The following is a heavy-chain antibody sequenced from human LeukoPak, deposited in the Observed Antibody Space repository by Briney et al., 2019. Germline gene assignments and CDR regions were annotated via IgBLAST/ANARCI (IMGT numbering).Heavy chain of an antibody. CDR2: INSDGINT. D-gene: IGHD1-26*01. CDR1: GFTFSNYW. J-gene: IGHJ4*02. Sequence: GGSLRLSCAASGFTFSNYWMHWVRQAPGKGLVWVSRINSDGINTSYADSVKGRFTISRDNSKNTLYLQMNSLRAEDTAIYYCAKSRGSYWVPEFDYWGQGTLVTVSS. V-gene: IGHV3-74*01. CDR3: AKSRGSYWVPEFDY.